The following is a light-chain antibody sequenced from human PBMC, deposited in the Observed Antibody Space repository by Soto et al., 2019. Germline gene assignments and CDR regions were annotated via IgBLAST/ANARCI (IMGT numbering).Light chain of an antibody. CDR1: SSDVGGYNF. CDR3: SSYTSSSTYV. Sequence: QSALTQPASVFGSPGQSITFSCTGTSSDVGGYNFVSWYQQHPGKAPKLMIYEVSSRPSGVSNRFSGSKSGNTASLTISGLQPEDEADYYCSSYTSSSTYVFGTGTQLTVL. V-gene: IGLV2-14*03. J-gene: IGLJ1*01. CDR2: EVS.